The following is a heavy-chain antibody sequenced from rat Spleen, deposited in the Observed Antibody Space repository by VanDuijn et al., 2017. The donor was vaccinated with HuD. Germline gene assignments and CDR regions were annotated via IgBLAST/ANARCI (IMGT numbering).Heavy chain of an antibody. J-gene: IGHJ2*01. D-gene: IGHD1-10*01. CDR3: ARDNNYKAY. CDR1: GYSITSSYR. CDR2: INSAGST. Sequence: EVQLQESEPGLVKPSQSLSLTCSVTGYSITSSYRWNWIRKFPGNKLEWMGYINSAGSTNYNPSLKSRISITRDTSKNQFFLQVNSVTTEDTATYYCARDNNYKAYWGQGVMVTVSS. V-gene: IGHV3-3*01.